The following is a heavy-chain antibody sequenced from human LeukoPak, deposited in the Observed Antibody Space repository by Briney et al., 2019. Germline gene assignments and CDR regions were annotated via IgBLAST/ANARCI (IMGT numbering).Heavy chain of an antibody. Sequence: GGSLRLSCAASGFTFRAYWMSWVRQAPGKGLEWVANINQDGNEKGYVDSVKGRFTISRDNARNSLYLQMNTLRAEDTAVYFCARLRYTYGKNFDYWGQGALVTVSS. CDR3: ARLRYTYGKNFDY. CDR2: INQDGNEK. D-gene: IGHD5-18*01. CDR1: GFTFRAYW. V-gene: IGHV3-7*01. J-gene: IGHJ4*02.